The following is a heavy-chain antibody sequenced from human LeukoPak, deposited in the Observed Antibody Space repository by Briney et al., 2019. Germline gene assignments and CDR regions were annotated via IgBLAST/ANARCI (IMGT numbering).Heavy chain of an antibody. CDR3: ATVHHRYYDFWSGYYTTNY. J-gene: IGHJ4*02. V-gene: IGHV1-2*02. CDR2: INPNSGGT. Sequence: ASVKVSCKASGYTFTDYYVHWVRQAPGQGLEWMGWINPNSGGTNYAQKFQGRVTMTRDTSISTAYMELSRLRSDDTAVYYCATVHHRYYDFWSGYYTTNYWGQGTLVTVSS. CDR1: GYTFTDYY. D-gene: IGHD3-3*01.